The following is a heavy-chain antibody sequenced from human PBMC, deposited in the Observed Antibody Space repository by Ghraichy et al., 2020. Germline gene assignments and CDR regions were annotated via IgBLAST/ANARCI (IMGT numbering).Heavy chain of an antibody. D-gene: IGHD3-10*01. Sequence: SETLSLTCTVSGGSISSGGYYWGWIRQHPGKGLEWIGYIYYSGSTYYNPSLKSRVTISVDTSKNQFSLKLSSVTAADTAVYYCARVGMSEARVDYWGQGTLVTVSS. CDR1: GGSISSGGYY. CDR3: ARVGMSEARVDY. V-gene: IGHV4-31*03. J-gene: IGHJ4*02. CDR2: IYYSGST.